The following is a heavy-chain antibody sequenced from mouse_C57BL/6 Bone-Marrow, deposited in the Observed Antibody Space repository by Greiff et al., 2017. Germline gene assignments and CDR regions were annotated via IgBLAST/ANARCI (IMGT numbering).Heavy chain of an antibody. CDR2: INPNYGTT. CDR1: GYSFTDYN. D-gene: IGHD1-1*01. V-gene: IGHV1-39*01. J-gene: IGHJ4*01. CDR3: ANYGSSPSYAMDY. Sequence: EVQLQQSGPELVKPGASVKISCKASGYSFTDYNMNWVKQSNGKSLEWIGVINPNYGTTSYNQKFKGKATLTVDQSSSTAYMQLNSLTSEDSAVYYWANYGSSPSYAMDYWGQGTSVTVSS.